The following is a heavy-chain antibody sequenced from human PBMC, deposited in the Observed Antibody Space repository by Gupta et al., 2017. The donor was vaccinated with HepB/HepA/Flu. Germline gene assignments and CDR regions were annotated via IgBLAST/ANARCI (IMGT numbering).Heavy chain of an antibody. V-gene: IGHV4-34*01. CDR2: INHSGST. CDR1: GGSFSGYY. D-gene: IGHD1-26*01. CDR3: ARGKAWGGSHNWFDP. J-gene: IGHJ5*02. Sequence: QVQLQQCGAGLLSPSETLSLTCAVYGGSFSGYYWSWIRQPPGKGLEWIGEINHSGSTNYNPSLKNRVTISVDTSKNQFALKLSSVTAADXAVYYCARGKAWGGSHNWFDPWGQGTLVTVSS.